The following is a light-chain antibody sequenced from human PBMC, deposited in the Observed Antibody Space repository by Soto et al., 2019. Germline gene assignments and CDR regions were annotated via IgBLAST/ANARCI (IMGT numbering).Light chain of an antibody. V-gene: IGKV3-11*01. CDR1: QSVSNY. CDR3: RQRSNCPPSFT. Sequence: EIVLTQSPATLSLSPGERATLSCRASQSVSNYLAWYQQKPGQAPRLLIYDASNRATGIPARFSGSGSGTDFTLTISSREPEDFAVYYCRQRSNCPPSFTFGGGTKVEIK. CDR2: DAS. J-gene: IGKJ4*01.